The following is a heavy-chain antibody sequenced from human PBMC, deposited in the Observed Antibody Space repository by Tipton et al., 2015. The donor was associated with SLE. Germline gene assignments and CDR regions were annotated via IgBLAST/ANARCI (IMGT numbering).Heavy chain of an antibody. CDR2: IYYSGST. Sequence: TLSLTCTVSGGSISSYYWSWIRQPPGKGLEWIGYIYYSGSTNYNPSLKSRVTISVDTSKNQFSLKLSSVTAADTAVYYCARNRAVAVTRFDYWGQGTLVTVSS. CDR1: GGSISSYY. V-gene: IGHV4-59*01. D-gene: IGHD6-19*01. CDR3: ARNRAVAVTRFDY. J-gene: IGHJ4*02.